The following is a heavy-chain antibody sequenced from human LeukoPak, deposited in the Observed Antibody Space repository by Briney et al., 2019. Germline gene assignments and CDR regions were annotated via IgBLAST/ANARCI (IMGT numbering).Heavy chain of an antibody. CDR2: FDPEDGET. CDR3: ASGGELFVKDY. V-gene: IGHV1-24*01. D-gene: IGHD3-10*01. CDR1: GYTLTELS. J-gene: IGHJ4*02. Sequence: ASVKVSCKVSGYTLTELSMHWVRQAPGKGLEWMGGFDPEDGETIYAQKFQGRVTITADESTSTAYMELSSLRSEDTAVYYCASGGELFVKDYWGQGTLVTVSS.